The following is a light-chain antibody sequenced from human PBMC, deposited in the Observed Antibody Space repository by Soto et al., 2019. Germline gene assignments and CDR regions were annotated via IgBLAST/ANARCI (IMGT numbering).Light chain of an antibody. CDR2: EVS. Sequence: QSALTQPPSASGSPGQSVTISCTGTSSDIGSYNYVSWYQQHPGKAPKLMIYEVSERPSGVPDRFSGSKSGNTASLTVSGLQAEDEADYYCSSFPGSNNFEFGGGTKLTVL. CDR3: SSFPGSNNFE. J-gene: IGLJ2*01. V-gene: IGLV2-8*01. CDR1: SSDIGSYNY.